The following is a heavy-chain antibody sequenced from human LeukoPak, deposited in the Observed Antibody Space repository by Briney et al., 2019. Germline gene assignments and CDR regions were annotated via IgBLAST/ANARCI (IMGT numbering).Heavy chain of an antibody. J-gene: IGHJ6*03. CDR2: ISSSSSYI. CDR3: ARGSGSSWGAYYMDV. CDR1: GFTFSSYS. D-gene: IGHD6-13*01. V-gene: IGHV3-21*01. Sequence: GGSLRLSCAASGFTFSSYSMNWVRQAPGKGLEWVSSISSSSSYIYYADSVKGRFTISRDNAKNSLYLQMNSLRAEDTAVYYCARGSGSSWGAYYMDVWGKGTTVTVSS.